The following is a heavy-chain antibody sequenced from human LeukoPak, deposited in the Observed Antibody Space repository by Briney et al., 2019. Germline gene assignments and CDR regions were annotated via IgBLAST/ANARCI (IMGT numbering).Heavy chain of an antibody. CDR2: VDGGGGGT. Sequence: GGSLRLFCAASGFTLSSYAMTWVRQAPGRGLEWVSSVDGGGGGTYYADSVKGRFTISRDNSKDTLYLQMNGLRAEDTAVYFCAKQSAGSAAWYSLHYDFWGQGTLVTVSS. D-gene: IGHD6-13*01. CDR3: AKQSAGSAAWYSLHYDF. J-gene: IGHJ4*02. V-gene: IGHV3-23*01. CDR1: GFTLSSYA.